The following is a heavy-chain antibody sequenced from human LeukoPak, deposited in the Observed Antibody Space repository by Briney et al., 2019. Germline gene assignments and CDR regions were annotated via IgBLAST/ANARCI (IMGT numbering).Heavy chain of an antibody. CDR2: IIPIFGTA. CDR1: GGTFSSYA. J-gene: IGHJ3*02. CDR3: ATHTLGARPYAFDI. V-gene: IGHV1-69*05. D-gene: IGHD1-26*01. Sequence: GASVRVSCKASGGTFSSYAISWVRQAPGQGLEWMGRIIPIFGTANYAQKFQGRVAITTDESTSTAYMELSSLRSEDTAVYYCATHTLGARPYAFDIWGQGTMVTVSS.